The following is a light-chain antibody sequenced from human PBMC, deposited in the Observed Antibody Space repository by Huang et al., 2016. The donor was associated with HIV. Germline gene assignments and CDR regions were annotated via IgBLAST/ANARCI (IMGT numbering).Light chain of an antibody. CDR3: QQYYSIPWT. J-gene: IGKJ1*01. Sequence: DIVMTQSPDSLAVSLGERATIDCKSSQSVLYSSNNKNYLAWYQQKSGQSPKFLIYWASTRESGVPDRFSGSGSGKDFTLTISSLQAEDVAVYFCQQYYSIPWTFGQGTKVEVK. CDR2: WAS. V-gene: IGKV4-1*01. CDR1: QSVLYSSNNKNY.